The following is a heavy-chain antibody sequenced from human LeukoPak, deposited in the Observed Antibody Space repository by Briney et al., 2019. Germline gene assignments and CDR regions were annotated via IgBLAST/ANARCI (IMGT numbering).Heavy chain of an antibody. CDR1: GGSFSGYY. D-gene: IGHD2-2*02. V-gene: IGHV4-4*07. J-gene: IGHJ6*03. CDR2: IYTSGST. Sequence: SETLSLTCAVYGGSFSGYYWSWIRQPAGKGLEWIERIYTSGSTNYNPSLKSRVTISVDTSKNQFSLKLSSVTAADTAVYYCARDGYCSSTSCDNPGLGYYYYMDVWGKGTTVTVSS. CDR3: ARDGYCSSTSCDNPGLGYYYYMDV.